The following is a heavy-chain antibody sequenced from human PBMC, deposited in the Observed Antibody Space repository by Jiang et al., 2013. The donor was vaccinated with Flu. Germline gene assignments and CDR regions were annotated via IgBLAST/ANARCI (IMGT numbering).Heavy chain of an antibody. J-gene: IGHJ4*02. CDR2: ISYDGSNK. V-gene: IGHV3-30*18. CDR1: GFTFSSYG. Sequence: VQPGRSLRLSCAASGFTFSSYGMHWVRQAPGKGLEWVAVISYDGSNKYYADSVKGRFTISRDNSKNTLYLQMNSLRAEDTAVYYCAKLVVVTAIPETDYWGQGTLVTVSS. D-gene: IGHD2-21*02. CDR3: AKLVVVTAIPETDY.